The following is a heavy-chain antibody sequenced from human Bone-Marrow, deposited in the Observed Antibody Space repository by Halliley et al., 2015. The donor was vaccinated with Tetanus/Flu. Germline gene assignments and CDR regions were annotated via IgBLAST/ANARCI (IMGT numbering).Heavy chain of an antibody. V-gene: IGHV3-13*05. CDR2: IGVTGEP. J-gene: IGHJ5*02. CDR3: ARGGTSSYGDDGDWFDP. D-gene: IGHD6-6*01. Sequence: IGVTGEPYYADSVKGRFIISREDAKNSFHLQMNSPRHEDTAVYYCARGGTSSYGDDGDWFDPWGQGTLVTVSS.